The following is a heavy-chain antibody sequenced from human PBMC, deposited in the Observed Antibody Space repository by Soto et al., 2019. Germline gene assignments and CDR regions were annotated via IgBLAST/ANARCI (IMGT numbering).Heavy chain of an antibody. V-gene: IGHV1-18*01. CDR2: ISAYNGNT. Sequence: CKASGYTFTSYGISWVRQAPGQGLEWMGWISAYNGNTNYAQKLQGRVTMTTDTSTSTAYMELRSLRSDDTAVYYCARGRYQLLAYYYYGMDVWGQGPTVTVSS. CDR3: ARGRYQLLAYYYYGMDV. CDR1: GYTFTSYG. J-gene: IGHJ6*02. D-gene: IGHD2-2*01.